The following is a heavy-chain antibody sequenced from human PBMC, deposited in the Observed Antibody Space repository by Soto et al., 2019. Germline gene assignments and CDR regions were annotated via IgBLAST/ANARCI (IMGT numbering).Heavy chain of an antibody. V-gene: IGHV1-3*01. D-gene: IGHD3-3*01. CDR3: AREPEDGVPGDF. CDR2: IIVSHGRP. CDR1: GYTFTSHT. Sequence: QVQLVQSGAEVKEPGASVKVSCKASGYTFTSHTIHWVRQAPGQGLEWMGWIIVSHGRPRIAPHFQGRVTLTTDTSATTAYMELNSLTSEDTAVYFCAREPEDGVPGDFWGQGTLVFVSS. J-gene: IGHJ4*02.